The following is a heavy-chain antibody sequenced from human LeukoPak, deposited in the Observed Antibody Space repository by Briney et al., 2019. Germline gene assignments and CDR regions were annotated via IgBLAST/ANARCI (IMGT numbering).Heavy chain of an antibody. V-gene: IGHV3-23*01. D-gene: IGHD3-22*01. Sequence: GGSLRLSCAASGFTFSSYAMSWVRQAPGKGLEWVSAISGSGGSTYYADSVKGRFTISRDNSKNTLYLQMNSLRAEDTAVYYCAKDQGPMIVVVKFYYGMDVWGQGTTVTVSS. CDR1: GFTFSSYA. CDR2: ISGSGGST. J-gene: IGHJ6*02. CDR3: AKDQGPMIVVVKFYYGMDV.